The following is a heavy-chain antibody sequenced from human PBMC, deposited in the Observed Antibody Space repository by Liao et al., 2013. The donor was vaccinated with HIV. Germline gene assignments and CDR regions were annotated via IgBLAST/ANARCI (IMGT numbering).Heavy chain of an antibody. CDR2: IFNNGST. CDR3: ARGGESGYYGGPRYYYYMDV. J-gene: IGHJ6*03. V-gene: IGHV4-59*01. CDR1: GGSITSYF. Sequence: QVQLQESGPGLVKPSETLSLTCSVSGGSITSYFWSWIRQSPEKGLEWIGNIFNNGSTNYSPSLKSRVTMSLDTSKNQFFLKLTSVIAADTAVYYCARGGESGYYGGPRYYYYMDVWGKGTTVTVSS. D-gene: IGHD3-3*01.